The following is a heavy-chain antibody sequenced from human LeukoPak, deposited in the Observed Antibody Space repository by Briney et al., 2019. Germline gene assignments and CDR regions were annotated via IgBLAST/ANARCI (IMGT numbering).Heavy chain of an antibody. D-gene: IGHD2-2*02. CDR1: GGSISSSSYY. Sequence: PSETLSLTCTVSGGSISSSSYYWGWIRQPPGKGLEWIGSIYYSGSTYYNPSLKSRVTISVDTSKNQFSLKLSSVTAADTAVYYCASFRSAHCSSTSCYRSRYYYYYGMDVWGQGTTVTVSS. V-gene: IGHV4-39*07. CDR2: IYYSGST. CDR3: ASFRSAHCSSTSCYRSRYYYYYGMDV. J-gene: IGHJ6*02.